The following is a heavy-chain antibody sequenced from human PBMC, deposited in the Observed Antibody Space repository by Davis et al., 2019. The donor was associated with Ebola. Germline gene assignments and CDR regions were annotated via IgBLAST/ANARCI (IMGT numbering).Heavy chain of an antibody. CDR2: FIPILGIA. V-gene: IGHV1-69*04. J-gene: IGHJ4*02. D-gene: IGHD6-13*01. CDR3: ARGPGAAGDDY. Sequence: AASVKVSCKASGYTFTGYYMHWVRQAPGQGLEWMGRFIPILGIANYAQKFQGRVTITADKSTSTAYMELSSLRSEDTAVYYCARGPGAAGDDYWGQGTLVTVSS. CDR1: GYTFTGYY.